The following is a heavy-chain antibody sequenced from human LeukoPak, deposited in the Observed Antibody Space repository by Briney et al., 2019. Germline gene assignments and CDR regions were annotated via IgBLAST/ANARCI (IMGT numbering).Heavy chain of an antibody. CDR2: ISGSGGST. D-gene: IGHD1-26*01. V-gene: IGHV3-23*01. Sequence: PGWSLRLSCAASGFTFSSYAMSWVRQAPGKGLEWVSAISGSGGSTYYADSVKGRFTISRDNSKNTLYLQMNSLRAEDTAVYYCAKDEVGATKSAFDYWGQGTLVTVSS. CDR1: GFTFSSYA. CDR3: AKDEVGATKSAFDY. J-gene: IGHJ4*02.